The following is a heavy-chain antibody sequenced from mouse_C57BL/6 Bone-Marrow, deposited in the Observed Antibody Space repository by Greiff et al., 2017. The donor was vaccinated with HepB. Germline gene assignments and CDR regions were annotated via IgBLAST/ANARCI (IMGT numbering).Heavy chain of an antibody. CDR2: IDPETGGT. D-gene: IGHD2-1*01. V-gene: IGHV1-15*01. CDR3: TRLRNFAWFAY. Sequence: QVHVKQSGAELVRPGASVTLSCKASGYTFTDYEMHWVKQTPVHVLEWIGAIDPETGGTAYNQKFKGKAILTADKSSSTAYMELRSLTSEDSAVYYCTRLRNFAWFAYWGQGTLVTVSA. J-gene: IGHJ3*01. CDR1: GYTFTDYE.